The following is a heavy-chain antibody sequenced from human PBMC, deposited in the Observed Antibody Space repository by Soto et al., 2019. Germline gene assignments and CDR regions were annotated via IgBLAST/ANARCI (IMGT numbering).Heavy chain of an antibody. V-gene: IGHV3-21*01. J-gene: IGHJ6*02. D-gene: IGHD1-26*01. CDR1: GFTFSDYS. CDR3: ARDEGGTKYFYYYYGVDV. CDR2: ISSSSTYI. Sequence: GGSLRLSCVGSGFTFSDYSMNWVRQAPGKGLEWVASISSSSTYIYYADSVKGRFTIARDNAKNSLYLQMNSLRGEDTAAYFCARDEGGTKYFYYYYGVDVWGQGSTLTVSS.